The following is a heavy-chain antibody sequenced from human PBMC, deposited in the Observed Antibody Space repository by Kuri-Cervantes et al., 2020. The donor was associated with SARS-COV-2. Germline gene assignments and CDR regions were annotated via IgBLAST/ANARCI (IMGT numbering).Heavy chain of an antibody. Sequence: SVKVSCKTSGDSFSNYGISWVRQAPGQGLEWMGGIFPLFGTLNYAQKFQGRVTISADKSTSTAYMEVSSLRTDDTAVYYCARDGGTYYDFWSGYHGRGMDVWGQGTTVTVSS. CDR2: IFPLFGTL. CDR1: GDSFSNYG. J-gene: IGHJ6*02. D-gene: IGHD3-3*01. CDR3: ARDGGTYYDFWSGYHGRGMDV. V-gene: IGHV1-69*06.